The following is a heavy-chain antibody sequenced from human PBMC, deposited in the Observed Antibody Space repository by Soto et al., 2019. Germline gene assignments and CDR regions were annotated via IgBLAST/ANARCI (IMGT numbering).Heavy chain of an antibody. D-gene: IGHD6-19*01. V-gene: IGHV3-23*01. Sequence: EVQLLESGGGLAQPGGSLRLSCVASGFSFSSYGMTWVRQAPGKGLEWVSSISASGRSTYYADPVKGRFTLSRDSSRNTLHLQINSLRAEDTAVYYCAKGGWLANSLECWGQGILVTVSS. CDR1: GFSFSSYG. CDR3: AKGGWLANSLEC. CDR2: ISASGRST. J-gene: IGHJ4*02.